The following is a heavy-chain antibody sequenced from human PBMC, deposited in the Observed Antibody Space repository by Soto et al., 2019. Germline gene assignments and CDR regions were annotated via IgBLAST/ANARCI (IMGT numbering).Heavy chain of an antibody. V-gene: IGHV3-73*01. CDR3: TRREGSSGLFYMDV. CDR1: GFTFSGSA. D-gene: IGHD6-19*01. Sequence: GGSLRLSCAASGFTFSGSAMHWVRQASGKGLEWVGRIRSKANSYATAYAASVKGRFTISRDDSKNTAYLQMNSLKTEDTAVYCCTRREGSSGLFYMDVWGKGTTVTVSS. J-gene: IGHJ6*03. CDR2: IRSKANSYAT.